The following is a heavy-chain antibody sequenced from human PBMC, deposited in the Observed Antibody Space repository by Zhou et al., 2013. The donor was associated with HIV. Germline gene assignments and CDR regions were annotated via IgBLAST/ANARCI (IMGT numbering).Heavy chain of an antibody. J-gene: IGHJ5*02. Sequence: QVHLVQSGGELKRPGASLNVSCKTSGYTFSTFGLIWVRQAPGQGLEWLGWIRPYNHNTYVAENFQARVTVTTDPSTGTAYLQMINLKSDDTAVYYCARGLGIREAWFDPWGQGTLVTVSS. D-gene: IGHD7-27*01. V-gene: IGHV1-18*01. CDR2: IRPYNHNT. CDR3: ARGLGIREAWFDP. CDR1: GYTFSTFG.